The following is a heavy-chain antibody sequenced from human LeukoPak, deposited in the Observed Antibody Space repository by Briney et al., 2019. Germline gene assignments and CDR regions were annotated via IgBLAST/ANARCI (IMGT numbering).Heavy chain of an antibody. Sequence: SGGSLRLSCAASGFTFSGYWMHWGRQAPGKGLVWVSLIKSDGSSAMYADSVKGRFSISRDNAKNTLDLQMNSLRAEDTAVYFCARAVAFAAFDYWGQGTPVTVSS. CDR3: ARAVAFAAFDY. D-gene: IGHD6-19*01. CDR2: IKSDGSSA. J-gene: IGHJ4*02. V-gene: IGHV3-74*03. CDR1: GFTFSGYW.